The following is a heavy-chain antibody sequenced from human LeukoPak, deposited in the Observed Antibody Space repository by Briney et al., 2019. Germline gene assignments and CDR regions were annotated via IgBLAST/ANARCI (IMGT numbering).Heavy chain of an antibody. J-gene: IGHJ6*02. D-gene: IGHD3-3*01. V-gene: IGHV3-48*03. CDR3: ARDRPDFWSGAYYYYGMDV. CDR1: GFTFSSYE. CDR2: ISSSGSTI. Sequence: GGSLRLSCAASGFTFSSYEMNWVRQAPGKGLEWVSYISSSGSTIYYADSVKGRFTTSRDNAKNSLYLQMNSLRAEDTAVYYCARDRPDFWSGAYYYYGMDVWGQGTTVTVSS.